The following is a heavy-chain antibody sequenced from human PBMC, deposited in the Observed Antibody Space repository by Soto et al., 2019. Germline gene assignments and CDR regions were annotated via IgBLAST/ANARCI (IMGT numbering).Heavy chain of an antibody. CDR3: AKDPTYDSSGYYFYYGPDV. V-gene: IGHV3-30*18. Sequence: QEQLVESGGGVIQPGRSLRLSRAASGFTFSTYGMHWVRQAPGKGLEWVGLISYDGRYKYYPDSVKGRFTISRDNSKNTLYLEMNSLRPEDTAVYYCAKDPTYDSSGYYFYYGPDVWGQGTTVTVTS. CDR2: ISYDGRYK. J-gene: IGHJ6*02. CDR1: GFTFSTYG. D-gene: IGHD3-22*01.